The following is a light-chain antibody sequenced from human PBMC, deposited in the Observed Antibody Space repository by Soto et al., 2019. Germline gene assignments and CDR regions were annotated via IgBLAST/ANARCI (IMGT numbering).Light chain of an antibody. CDR1: SSNIGSNT. Sequence: HSVVTQSPSASGTPGQRVTISCSGGSSNIGSNTVNWYQQLPGTAPKILIYSNNQRPSGVPDRFSGSKSGTSASLAISGLQSEDEADYYCAAWDDSLNGWVFGGGTKLTVL. V-gene: IGLV1-44*01. J-gene: IGLJ3*02. CDR2: SNN. CDR3: AAWDDSLNGWV.